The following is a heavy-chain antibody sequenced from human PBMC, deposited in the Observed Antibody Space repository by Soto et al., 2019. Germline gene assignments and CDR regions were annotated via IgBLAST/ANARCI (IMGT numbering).Heavy chain of an antibody. CDR2: IYYSGST. J-gene: IGHJ5*02. CDR3: AIAGYGYLNWFDP. D-gene: IGHD5-18*01. CDR1: GGSISSGDYY. Sequence: QVQLQESGPGLVKPSQTLSLTCTVSGGSISSGDYYWSWIRQPPGKGLEWIGYIYYSGSTYYNPSHNSRVTISVDTSKNQFSLKLSSVTAADTAVYYRAIAGYGYLNWFDPWGQGTLVTVSS. V-gene: IGHV4-30-4*01.